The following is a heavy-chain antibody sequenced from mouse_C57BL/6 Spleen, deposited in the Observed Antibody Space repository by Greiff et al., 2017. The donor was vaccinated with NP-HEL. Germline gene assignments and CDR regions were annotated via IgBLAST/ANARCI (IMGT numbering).Heavy chain of an antibody. CDR1: GYTFTSYW. CDR2: INPSNGGT. V-gene: IGHV1-53*01. J-gene: IGHJ1*03. D-gene: IGHD1-1*01. Sequence: VQLQQPGTELVKPGASVKLSCKASGYTFTSYWMHWVKQRPGQGLEWIGNINPSNGGTNYNEKFKSKATLTVDKSSSTAYMQLSSLTSEDSAVYYCATTVVAKAPHWYFDVWGTGTTVTVSS. CDR3: ATTVVAKAPHWYFDV.